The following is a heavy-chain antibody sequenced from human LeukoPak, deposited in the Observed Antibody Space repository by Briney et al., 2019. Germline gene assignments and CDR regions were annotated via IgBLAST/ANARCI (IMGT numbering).Heavy chain of an antibody. CDR3: ATDGAGFDT. CDR1: GFTFEDYY. V-gene: IGHV3-11*01. CDR2: INIGGTNT. J-gene: IGHJ5*02. Sequence: GGSLRLSCAASGFTFEDYYMRWIRQAPGKGLEWVSDINIGGTNTHYADSVKGRFTISRDNAKKSLYLEMNTLRAEDTAVYYCATDGAGFDTWGQGVLVTVSS.